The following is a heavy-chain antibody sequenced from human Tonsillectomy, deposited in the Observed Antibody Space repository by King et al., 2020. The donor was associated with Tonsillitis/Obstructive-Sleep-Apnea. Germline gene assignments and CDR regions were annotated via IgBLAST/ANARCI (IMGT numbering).Heavy chain of an antibody. D-gene: IGHD6-25*01. CDR1: GASITSFS. CDR3: ASDRGTALKSHRLDR. Sequence: QLQESGPGLVKPSETLSLTCSVSGASITSFSWIWIRQPPGKGLEWIGSLYYSGDTNSSPSLKSRVTMSLDTSKNQLSLKVNPVTAADAAVYYCASDRGTALKSHRLDRGGQGALVTVSS. V-gene: IGHV4-59*01. J-gene: IGHJ5*02. CDR2: LYYSGDT.